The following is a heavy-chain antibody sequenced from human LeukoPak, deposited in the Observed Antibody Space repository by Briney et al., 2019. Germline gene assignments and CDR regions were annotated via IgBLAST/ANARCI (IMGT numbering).Heavy chain of an antibody. CDR3: ARDYSSSSGKAFDI. CDR2: IYISGST. CDR1: GGSISSYY. V-gene: IGHV4-4*07. J-gene: IGHJ3*02. D-gene: IGHD6-6*01. Sequence: SETLSLTCTVSGGSISSYYWGWTRQPAGKGLEWIGRIYISGSTNYNPSLKSRVTMSVDTSKNQFSLKLSSVTAADTAVYYCARDYSSSSGKAFDIWGQGTMVTVSS.